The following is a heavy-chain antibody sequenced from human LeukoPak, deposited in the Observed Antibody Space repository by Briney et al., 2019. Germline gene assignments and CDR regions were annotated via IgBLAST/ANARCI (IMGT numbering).Heavy chain of an antibody. CDR2: IYYSGTT. V-gene: IGHV4-59*08. D-gene: IGHD6-19*01. J-gene: IGHJ4*02. CDR3: ARHPTGYSTGWYVD. CDR1: GGSISSYY. Sequence: SETLSLTCTVSGGSISSYYWSWLRQPPGKGQEWIGNIYYSGTTNYNPSLKSRVTMSVDTSKNQFSLKLSSVTAADTAVYYCARHPTGYSTGWYVDWGQGTLVTVSS.